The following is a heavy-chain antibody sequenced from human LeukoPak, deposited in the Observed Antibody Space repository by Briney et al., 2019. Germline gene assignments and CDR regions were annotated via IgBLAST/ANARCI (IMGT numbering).Heavy chain of an antibody. J-gene: IGHJ4*02. D-gene: IGHD3-22*01. CDR2: IYASGST. Sequence: SETLSLTCTASGGSISSYYWSWIRQPAGKGLEWIGRIYASGSTNYNPSLKSRVTISVDKSKNQFSLRLSSVTAADTAVYYCARHLLSSGYYSLFDYWGQGTLVTVSS. V-gene: IGHV4-4*07. CDR3: ARHLLSSGYYSLFDY. CDR1: GGSISSYY.